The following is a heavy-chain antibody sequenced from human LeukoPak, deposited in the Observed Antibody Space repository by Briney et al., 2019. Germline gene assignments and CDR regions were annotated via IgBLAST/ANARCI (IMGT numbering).Heavy chain of an antibody. Sequence: ASVKVSCKASGYTFTDYYVHWVRQAPGQGLKRMGWINPNSGGTNYAQKFQGRVTMTRDTSISTAYMELSRLRSDDTAVYYCAREFTGGYFDYWGQGTLVTVSP. CDR3: AREFTGGYFDY. CDR1: GYTFTDYY. CDR2: INPNSGGT. V-gene: IGHV1-2*02. D-gene: IGHD2-8*02. J-gene: IGHJ4*02.